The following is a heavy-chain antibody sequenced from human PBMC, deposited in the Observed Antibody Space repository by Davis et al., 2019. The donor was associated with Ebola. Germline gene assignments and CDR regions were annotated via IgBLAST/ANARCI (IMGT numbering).Heavy chain of an antibody. Sequence: SVKVSCKASGGTFSSYAINWVRQAPGQGLEWMGRIIPILGIANYAQKFQGRVTITADKSTSTAYMELSSLRSEDTAVYYCARVYQLLLKPFDYWGQGTLVTVSS. CDR1: GGTFSSYA. V-gene: IGHV1-69*04. CDR3: ARVYQLLLKPFDY. J-gene: IGHJ4*02. CDR2: IIPILGIA. D-gene: IGHD2-2*01.